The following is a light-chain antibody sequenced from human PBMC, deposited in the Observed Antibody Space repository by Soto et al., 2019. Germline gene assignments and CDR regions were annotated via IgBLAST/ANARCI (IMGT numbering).Light chain of an antibody. CDR2: QVT. J-gene: IGLJ1*01. CDR1: SSDIGYYNY. Sequence: QSVLAQPASVSGSPGQSITISCTGTSSDIGYYNYVSWFQQHPGKAPKLIISQVTNRPSGISTRFSGSKSGNTASLTISGLQAEDEALYYCSSYTSSSTLYVFGTGTKV. CDR3: SSYTSSSTLYV. V-gene: IGLV2-14*01.